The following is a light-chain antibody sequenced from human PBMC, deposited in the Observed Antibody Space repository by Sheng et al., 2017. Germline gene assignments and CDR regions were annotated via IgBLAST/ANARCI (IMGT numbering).Light chain of an antibody. CDR3: QQTYSTPXT. CDR1: QNMNRN. V-gene: IGKV1-39*01. J-gene: IGKJ4*01. Sequence: IQMTQSPSSLSASVGDRVTITCRASQNMNRNLNWYQQKSGEAPKLLIYGASTSQSGVPSRFRGSGSGTDFTLTISSLQPEDFATYYCQQTYSTPXTFGGRDQGGDQT. CDR2: GAS.